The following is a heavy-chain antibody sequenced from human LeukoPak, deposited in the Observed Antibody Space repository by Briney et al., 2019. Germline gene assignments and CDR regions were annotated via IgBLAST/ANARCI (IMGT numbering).Heavy chain of an antibody. J-gene: IGHJ5*02. CDR2: IYYSGST. V-gene: IGHV4-59*01. CDR1: GGSISSFY. Sequence: PSETLSLTCTVSGGSISSFYWSWIRQPPGKGLEWIGYIYYSGSTDYNPSLRSRVTISIDTSKNQFSLKLSSVTAADTAVYYCARHYGSGSYYDNWFDPWGQGTLVTVSS. CDR3: ARHYGSGSYYDNWFDP. D-gene: IGHD3-10*01.